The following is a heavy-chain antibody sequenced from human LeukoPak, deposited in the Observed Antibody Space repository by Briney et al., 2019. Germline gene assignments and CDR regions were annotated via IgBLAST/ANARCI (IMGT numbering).Heavy chain of an antibody. CDR1: GGSISSSSYY. V-gene: IGHV4-39*01. J-gene: IGHJ3*02. D-gene: IGHD2-15*01. CDR2: IYYSGST. CDR3: ARPFGRSGPRPGAFGI. Sequence: SETLSLTCTVSGGSISSSSYYWGWIRQPPGKGLEWIGSIYYSGSTYYNPSLKSRVTISVDTSKNQFSLKLSSVTAADTAVYYCARPFGRSGPRPGAFGIWGQGTMVTVSS.